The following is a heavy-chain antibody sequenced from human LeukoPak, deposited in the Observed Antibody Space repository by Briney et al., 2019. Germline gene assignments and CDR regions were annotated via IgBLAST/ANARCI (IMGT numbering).Heavy chain of an antibody. J-gene: IGHJ4*02. Sequence: SVKVSCKASGGTFSSYAISWVRQAPGQGLEWMGGIIPIFGTANYAQKFQGRVTITADESTSTAYMELSSLRSEDMAVYYCARSFTYYYDSSGYYLIYWGQGTLVTVSS. V-gene: IGHV1-69*01. CDR3: ARSFTYYYDSSGYYLIY. CDR1: GGTFSSYA. D-gene: IGHD3-22*01. CDR2: IIPIFGTA.